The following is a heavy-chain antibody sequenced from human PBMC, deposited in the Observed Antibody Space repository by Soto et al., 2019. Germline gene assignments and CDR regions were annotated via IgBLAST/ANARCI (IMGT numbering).Heavy chain of an antibody. CDR2: INPNSGGT. J-gene: IGHJ6*02. V-gene: IGHV1-2*04. CDR3: ARAQPYYYGSGSPVGMAG. Sequence: ASVKVSCKASGYTFTGYYMHWVRQAPGQGLEWMGWINPNSGGTNYAQKFQGWVTMTRDTSISTAYMELSRLRSDDTAVYYCARAQPYYYGSGSPVGMAGWGQGTTVTVAS. D-gene: IGHD3-10*01. CDR1: GYTFTGYY.